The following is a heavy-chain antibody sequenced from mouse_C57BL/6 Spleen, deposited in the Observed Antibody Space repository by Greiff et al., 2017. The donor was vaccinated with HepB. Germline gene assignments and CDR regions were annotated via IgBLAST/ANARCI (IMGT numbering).Heavy chain of an antibody. CDR3: ARTSHPYYSSYGLIAY. Sequence: QVQLQQSGPDLVKPSQSLSITCTVSGFSLTSYGVHWVRQSPGRGLEWLGVIWSGGSTAYNADFISRLSHSKDNSKSQVFFKMISLQSDDTAIYYCARTSHPYYSSYGLIAYWGQGTLVTVSS. CDR1: GFSLTSYG. V-gene: IGHV2-2*01. D-gene: IGHD2-5*01. CDR2: IWSGGST. J-gene: IGHJ3*01.